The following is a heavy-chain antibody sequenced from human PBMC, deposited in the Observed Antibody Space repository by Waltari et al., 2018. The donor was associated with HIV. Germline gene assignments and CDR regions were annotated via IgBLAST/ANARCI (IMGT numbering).Heavy chain of an antibody. CDR1: GYSISSGYY. Sequence: QVQLQESGPGLVTPSETLSLTCVVSGYSISSGYYWGWIRQAPGRGLAWIGSIYHSGSTYYNPSLKSRVTISVDTSKNQFSLKLSSVTAADTAVYYCARDQIKETYYDFWSGLLEGMDVWGQGTTVTVSS. J-gene: IGHJ6*02. D-gene: IGHD3-3*01. CDR2: IYHSGST. CDR3: ARDQIKETYYDFWSGLLEGMDV. V-gene: IGHV4-38-2*02.